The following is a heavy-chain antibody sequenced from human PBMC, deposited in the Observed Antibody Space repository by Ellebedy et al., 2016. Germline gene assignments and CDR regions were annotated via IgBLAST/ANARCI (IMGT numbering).Heavy chain of an antibody. Sequence: GESLKISXVASGFTFSDYYMSWIRQAPGKGLECISYMSSSGTTIYNADSVKGRFTISRDDAKNSLYLQMNSLRAEDTGVYYCARYLQQTGSYYDYFDYWGQGTLVTVSS. J-gene: IGHJ4*02. D-gene: IGHD1-26*01. CDR1: GFTFSDYY. V-gene: IGHV3-11*04. CDR2: MSSSGTTI. CDR3: ARYLQQTGSYYDYFDY.